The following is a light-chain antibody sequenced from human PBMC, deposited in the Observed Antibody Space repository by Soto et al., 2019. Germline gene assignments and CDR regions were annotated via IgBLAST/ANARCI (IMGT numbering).Light chain of an antibody. V-gene: IGLV2-14*03. CDR2: DVS. Sequence: QSVLTQPAPVSASPGQSITISCTGTSTDIGAYKFVSWYQHHPGKAPKLMIYDVSNRPSGVSNRFSGSKSGNTASLTISGLQAEDEADYYCSSYTSSSLYVFGTGTKATVL. J-gene: IGLJ1*01. CDR1: STDIGAYKF. CDR3: SSYTSSSLYV.